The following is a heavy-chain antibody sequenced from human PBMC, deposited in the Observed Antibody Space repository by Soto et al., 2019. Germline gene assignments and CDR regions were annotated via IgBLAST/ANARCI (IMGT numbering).Heavy chain of an antibody. CDR2: IIPLFGTA. Sequence: QVQLVQSGAEVKKPGSSVKVSCKASGGTFSTYAIDWVRQAPGQGLEWMGGIIPLFGTAKYAQNFQGRITITADESTNTAYMELRSLRSEDTAVYYCARGAHYDSSGYYYFYWGQGTLVTVSS. D-gene: IGHD3-22*01. V-gene: IGHV1-69*01. J-gene: IGHJ4*02. CDR3: ARGAHYDSSGYYYFY. CDR1: GGTFSTYA.